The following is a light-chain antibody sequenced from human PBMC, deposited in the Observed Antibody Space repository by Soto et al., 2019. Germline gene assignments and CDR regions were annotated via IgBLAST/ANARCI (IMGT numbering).Light chain of an antibody. J-gene: IGLJ1*01. CDR1: SGEVCGYDY. CDR3: SSHTSGSTRV. CDR2: EVT. Sequence: QSVLTQPASLSGSPGPSIAISFTGTSGEVCGYDYVSWYQQHPDKAPKLMIYEVTKRPSWVSNRSSGSKSGNTASLTISGLQPEDEADYYCSSHTSGSTRVFGSGTKVTVL. V-gene: IGLV2-14*01.